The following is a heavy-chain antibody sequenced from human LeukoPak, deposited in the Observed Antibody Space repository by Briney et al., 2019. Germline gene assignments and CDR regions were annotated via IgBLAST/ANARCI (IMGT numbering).Heavy chain of an antibody. Sequence: SESLSLTCTVSGGSISSGGYYWSWIRQPPGKGLEWIGNIYYSGSTNYNPSLKSRVTISVDTSKNQFSLKLSSVTAADTAVYYCARDRAYYDSSGYLDYWGQGTLVTVSS. J-gene: IGHJ4*02. V-gene: IGHV4-61*08. CDR1: GGSISSGGYY. CDR2: IYYSGST. D-gene: IGHD3-22*01. CDR3: ARDRAYYDSSGYLDY.